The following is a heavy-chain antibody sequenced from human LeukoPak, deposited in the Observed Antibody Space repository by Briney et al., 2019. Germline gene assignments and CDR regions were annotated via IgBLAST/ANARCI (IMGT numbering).Heavy chain of an antibody. CDR1: GYSFTSYW. D-gene: IGHD3-10*01. J-gene: IGHJ5*02. CDR2: IYPGDSDT. V-gene: IGHV5-51*01. CDR3: ARNYGSGSYYPWFDP. Sequence: GESLKISCKGSGYSFTSYWIGWVRQMPGKGLEWMGIIYPGDSDTRYSPSFQGQVTISADKSISTAYLQWSSLKASDTAMYCCARNYGSGSYYPWFDPWGQGTLVTVSS.